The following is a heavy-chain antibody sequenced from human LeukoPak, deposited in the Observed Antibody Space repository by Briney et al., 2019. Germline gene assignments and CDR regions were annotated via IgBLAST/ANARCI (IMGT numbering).Heavy chain of an antibody. Sequence: ASVKVSCKASGYTFTGYYMHWVRQAPGQGLEWMGWINPSSGGTYYAQKFQGRVTMTRETSISTAYMELSRLSSDDTAVYYCARVQVSDDNWGFFDYWGQGTLVTVSS. CDR1: GYTFTGYY. CDR3: ARVQVSDDNWGFFDY. D-gene: IGHD1-1*01. CDR2: INPSSGGT. J-gene: IGHJ4*02. V-gene: IGHV1-2*02.